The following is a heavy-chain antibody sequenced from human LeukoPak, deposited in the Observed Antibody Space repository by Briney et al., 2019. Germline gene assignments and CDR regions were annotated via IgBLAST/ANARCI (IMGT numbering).Heavy chain of an antibody. CDR3: ARDGAHGPGARWVDY. CDR1: GYTFTSYG. V-gene: IGHV1-18*01. Sequence: ASVKVSCKASGYTFTSYGISWVRQAPGQGLEWMGWISAYNGNTNYAQKLQGRVTMATDTSTSTAYMELRSLRSDDTAVYYCARDGAHGPGARWVDYWGQGTLVTVSS. D-gene: IGHD1-26*01. CDR2: ISAYNGNT. J-gene: IGHJ4*02.